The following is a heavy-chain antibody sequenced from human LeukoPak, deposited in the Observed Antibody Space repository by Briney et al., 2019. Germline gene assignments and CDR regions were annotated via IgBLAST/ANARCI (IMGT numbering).Heavy chain of an antibody. Sequence: GEPLKISCKGSGYRFTTDWIGWVRQMPGKGLDWMGIIYPGDSDTRYSPSFQGQVTISADKSISTAYLQWSGLKASDTAMYYCARLSCSSTTCPYYFDYWGQGTLVTVSS. D-gene: IGHD2-2*01. CDR3: ARLSCSSTTCPYYFDY. V-gene: IGHV5-51*01. CDR2: IYPGDSDT. CDR1: GYRFTTDW. J-gene: IGHJ4*02.